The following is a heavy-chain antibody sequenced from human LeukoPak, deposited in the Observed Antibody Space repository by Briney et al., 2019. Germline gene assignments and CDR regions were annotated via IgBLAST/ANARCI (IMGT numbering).Heavy chain of an antibody. Sequence: GGSLRLSCAASGFTFSSFWMSWVRQAPGKGLEWVANIKQDGSEKYYVDSVKGRFTISRDNAKNSLYLQMNSLRAEDTAVYYCARDRFLPRSVGIDYWGQGTLVTVSS. V-gene: IGHV3-7*01. CDR2: IKQDGSEK. D-gene: IGHD2-15*01. CDR1: GFTFSSFW. J-gene: IGHJ4*02. CDR3: ARDRFLPRSVGIDY.